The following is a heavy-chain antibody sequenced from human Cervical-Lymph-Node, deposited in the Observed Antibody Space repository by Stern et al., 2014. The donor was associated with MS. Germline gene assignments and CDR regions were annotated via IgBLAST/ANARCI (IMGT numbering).Heavy chain of an antibody. J-gene: IGHJ4*02. CDR3: AKDSKMLALDY. CDR2: ISYDGSNK. D-gene: IGHD3-10*02. CDR1: GFTFSSYD. V-gene: IGHV3-30*18. Sequence: VQLVESGGGVVQPGRSLRLSCAASGFTFSSYDMHWVRQAPGKGLEWVAVISYDGSNKYYADSVKGRFTISRDNSKNTLYLQMNSLRAEDTAVYYCAKDSKMLALDYWSQGTLVTVS.